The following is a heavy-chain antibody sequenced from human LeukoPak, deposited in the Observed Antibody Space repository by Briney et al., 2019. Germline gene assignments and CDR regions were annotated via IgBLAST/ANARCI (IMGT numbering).Heavy chain of an antibody. V-gene: IGHV4-34*01. Sequence: TSETLSLTCTVYGESFSGYYWTWIRQPPGKGLEWNGEINDSGRTSCNPSLKSRVTISVDTSKNQFSLKLRSVAAADTAVYYCASYYHDSSGYYQYYFDSWGQGTLVTVSS. D-gene: IGHD3-22*01. CDR2: INDSGRT. J-gene: IGHJ4*02. CDR3: ASYYHDSSGYYQYYFDS. CDR1: GESFSGYY.